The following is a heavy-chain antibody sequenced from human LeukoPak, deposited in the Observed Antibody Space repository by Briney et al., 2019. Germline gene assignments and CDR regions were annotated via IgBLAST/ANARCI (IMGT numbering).Heavy chain of an antibody. J-gene: IGHJ4*02. CDR2: IKQDGSEK. CDR1: GFTFSSYW. CDR3: ARAEAAAGTVLDY. Sequence: GGSLRLSCAASGFTFSSYWMSWVPQAPGKGLEWVANIKQDGSEKYYVDSVKGRFTISRDNAKNSLYLQMNSLRAEDTAVYYCARAEAAAGTVLDYWGQGTLVTVSS. D-gene: IGHD6-13*01. V-gene: IGHV3-7*01.